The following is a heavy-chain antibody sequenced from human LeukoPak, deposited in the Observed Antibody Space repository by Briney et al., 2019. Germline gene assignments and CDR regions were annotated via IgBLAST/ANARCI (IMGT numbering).Heavy chain of an antibody. CDR2: IYYSGST. J-gene: IGHJ4*02. CDR1: GGSISSGGYY. Sequence: SETLSLTCSVSGGSISSGGYYWGWIRQHPGKGLEWIGYIYYSGSTYYNPSLKSRLTISVDTSKNQFSLKLSSVTAADTAVYYCARDLNYDSSGGFDYWGQGTLVTVSS. V-gene: IGHV4-31*03. D-gene: IGHD3-22*01. CDR3: ARDLNYDSSGGFDY.